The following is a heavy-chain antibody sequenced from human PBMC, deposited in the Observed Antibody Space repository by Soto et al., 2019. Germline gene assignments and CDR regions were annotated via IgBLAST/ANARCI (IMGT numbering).Heavy chain of an antibody. CDR1: GYTFTSYA. CDR2: INAGNGNT. V-gene: IGHV1-3*01. CDR3: ARVGDSSGYYNFDY. J-gene: IGHJ4*02. Sequence: ASVKVSCKASGYTFTSYAMHWVRQAPGQRLEWMGWINAGNGNTKYSQKFQGRVTITRDTSASTAYMELSSLRSEDTAVYYCARVGDSSGYYNFDYWGQGTLVTVSS. D-gene: IGHD3-22*01.